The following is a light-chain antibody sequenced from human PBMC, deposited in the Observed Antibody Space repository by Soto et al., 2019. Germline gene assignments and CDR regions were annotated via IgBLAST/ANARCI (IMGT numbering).Light chain of an antibody. V-gene: IGKV3D-15*01. Sequence: EIVMTQSPATLSVSPGERATLSCRASQSVSSNLAWYQQKPGQAPRLLIYGASTRATGIPARFSGSGSETEFTLTISSLQSEDFAAYYCQQYNNWPLTFGGGIKVEIK. CDR1: QSVSSN. CDR2: GAS. J-gene: IGKJ4*01. CDR3: QQYNNWPLT.